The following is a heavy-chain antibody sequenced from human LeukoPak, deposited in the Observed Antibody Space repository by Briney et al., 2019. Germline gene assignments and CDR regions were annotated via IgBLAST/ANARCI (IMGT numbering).Heavy chain of an antibody. CDR1: GYTFTGYY. J-gene: IGHJ3*02. V-gene: IGHV1-2*02. CDR2: INPNSGGT. CDR3: ALGGCSSTSCRGGVAFDI. Sequence: GASVKVSCKASGYTFTGYYMHWVRQAPGQGLEWMGWINPNSGGTNYAQKFQGRVTMTRDTSISTAYMELGRLRSDDTAVYYCALGGCSSTSCRGGVAFDIWGQGTMVTVSS. D-gene: IGHD2-2*01.